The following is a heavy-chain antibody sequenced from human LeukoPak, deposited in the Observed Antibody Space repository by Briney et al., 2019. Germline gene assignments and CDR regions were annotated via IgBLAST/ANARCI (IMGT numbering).Heavy chain of an antibody. CDR1: GFTFSSYA. CDR3: ARRKLDSGSYYFDH. D-gene: IGHD1-26*01. Sequence: GGSLRLSCAASGFTFSSYAMNWVRQAPGKGLEWVSYISSSSTIYYADSVKGRFTISRDNAKNSLYLQMNSLRAEDTAVYYCARRKLDSGSYYFDHWGQGTPVTVSS. CDR2: ISSSSTI. J-gene: IGHJ4*02. V-gene: IGHV3-48*04.